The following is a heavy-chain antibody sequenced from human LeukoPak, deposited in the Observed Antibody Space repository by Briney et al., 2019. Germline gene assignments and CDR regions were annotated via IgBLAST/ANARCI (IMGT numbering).Heavy chain of an antibody. CDR3: ARDGDYGDYAIAFDI. CDR1: GYTFTSYA. V-gene: IGHV1-3*01. CDR2: INAGNGNT. D-gene: IGHD4-17*01. J-gene: IGHJ3*02. Sequence: ASVKVSCKACGYTFTSYAMHWVRQAPGQRLEWMGWINAGNGNTKYSQKFQGRVTITRDTSASTAYMELSSLRSEDTAVYYCARDGDYGDYAIAFDIWGQGTMVTVSS.